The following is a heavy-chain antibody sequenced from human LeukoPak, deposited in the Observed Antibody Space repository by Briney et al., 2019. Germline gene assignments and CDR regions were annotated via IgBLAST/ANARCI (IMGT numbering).Heavy chain of an antibody. Sequence: TSETLSLTCAVYGGSFSGYYWSWIRQPPGKGLEWIGEINHSGSTNYNPSLKSRVTISVDTSKNQFSLKLSFVTAADTAVYYCARGTMVRVFDYWGQETLVTVSS. CDR1: GGSFSGYY. CDR3: ARGTMVRVFDY. D-gene: IGHD3-10*01. V-gene: IGHV4-34*01. J-gene: IGHJ4*02. CDR2: INHSGST.